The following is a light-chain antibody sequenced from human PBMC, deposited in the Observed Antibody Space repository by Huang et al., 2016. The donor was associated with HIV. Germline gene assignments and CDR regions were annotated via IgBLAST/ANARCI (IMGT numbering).Light chain of an antibody. CDR2: KMS. J-gene: IGKJ1*01. CDR1: QSLVHSAGNTY. Sequence: DIVLSQTPLSSPVTLGQPASISCRSSQSLVHSAGNTYLSWLHQRPGQPPRFLIYKMSNRFSGVPDRFTGRGAGTDFTVKISRVLAEEVGVYYCLQCTHFPRTFGQGTKLEI. V-gene: IGKV2-24*01. CDR3: LQCTHFPRT.